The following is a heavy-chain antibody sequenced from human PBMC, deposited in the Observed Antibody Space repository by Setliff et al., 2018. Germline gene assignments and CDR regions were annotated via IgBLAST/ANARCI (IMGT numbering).Heavy chain of an antibody. CDR3: ARVGCAGVLCYNHGYYYALDV. D-gene: IGHD2-8*02. Sequence: SETLSLTCTVSGASLRSGSNYWGWFRQPAGKGLEWIGRIYTDGTTNYNPSLKSRVSISADTSMNHFSLRMTSVSAADTAVYYCARVGCAGVLCYNHGYYYALDVWGQGTTVTVSS. J-gene: IGHJ6*02. V-gene: IGHV4-61*02. CDR1: GASLRSGSNY. CDR2: IYTDGTT.